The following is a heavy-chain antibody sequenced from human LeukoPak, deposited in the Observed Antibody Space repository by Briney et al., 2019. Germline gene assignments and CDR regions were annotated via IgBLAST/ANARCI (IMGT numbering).Heavy chain of an antibody. V-gene: IGHV3-23*01. D-gene: IGHD6-19*01. CDR3: AKDRETVAGGEWYFDL. J-gene: IGHJ2*01. CDR2: ISGSGGST. Sequence: AGGSLRLSCAASGFTFSGYAMSWVRQAPGKGLEWVSAISGSGGSTYYADSVKGRFTISRDNSKNTLYLQMNSLRAEDTAVYYCAKDRETVAGGEWYFDLWGRGTLVTVSS. CDR1: GFTFSGYA.